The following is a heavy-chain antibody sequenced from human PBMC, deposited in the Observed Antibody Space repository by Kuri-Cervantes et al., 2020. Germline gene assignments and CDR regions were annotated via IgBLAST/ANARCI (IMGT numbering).Heavy chain of an antibody. V-gene: IGHV3-48*01. D-gene: IGHD5-12*01. CDR1: GFTFSSYS. Sequence: GGSLRLSCAASGFTFSSYSMNWVRQAPGKGLEWVSYISSSSTIYYADSVKGRFTISRDNAKNSLYLQMNSLRAEDTAVYYCARAAYSGYDLGAGYWGQGTLVTVSS. CDR3: ARAAYSGYDLGAGY. CDR2: ISSSSTI. J-gene: IGHJ4*02.